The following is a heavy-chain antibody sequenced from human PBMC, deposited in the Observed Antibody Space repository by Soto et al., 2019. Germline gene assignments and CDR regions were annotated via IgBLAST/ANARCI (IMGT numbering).Heavy chain of an antibody. V-gene: IGHV3-66*04. Sequence: PGGSLRLSCAASGFTVSGSYMGWVRQAPGKGLEWVSSIYRDGRTYYADSVRGRFTISTDNSKDTLYLQMNTLRVDDTAMYYCARHVGFYWYFDLWGRGTLVTVSS. J-gene: IGHJ2*01. CDR1: GFTVSGSY. D-gene: IGHD1-26*01. CDR2: IYRDGRT. CDR3: ARHVGFYWYFDL.